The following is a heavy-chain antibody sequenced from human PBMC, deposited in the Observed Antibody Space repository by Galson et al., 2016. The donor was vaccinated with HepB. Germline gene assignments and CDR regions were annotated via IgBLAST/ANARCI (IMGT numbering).Heavy chain of an antibody. CDR2: IIPVFGTS. J-gene: IGHJ5*02. V-gene: IGHV1-69*05. Sequence: SVKVSCKASGDTFRSYAINWVRQAPGQGLEWMGGIIPVFGTSNYARKFQGRVTVTTDKSTNTTYMELSSLRSEDTAVYYRTHYYYDTSGYYGKWFDPWGQGTLVTVSS. D-gene: IGHD3-22*01. CDR1: GDTFRSYA. CDR3: THYYYDTSGYYGKWFDP.